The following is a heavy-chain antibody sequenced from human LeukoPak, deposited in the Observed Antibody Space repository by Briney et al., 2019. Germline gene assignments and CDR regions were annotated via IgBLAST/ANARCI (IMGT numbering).Heavy chain of an antibody. J-gene: IGHJ4*02. V-gene: IGHV3-30*03. CDR3: ATPDSSSWYQIDY. Sequence: GGSLRLSCAASGFTFSSYGMHWVRQAPGKGLEWVAVISHDGSNKYYADSVKGRFTISRDNSKNTLYLQMNSLRAEDTAVYYCATPDSSSWYQIDYWGQGTLVTVSS. CDR1: GFTFSSYG. D-gene: IGHD6-13*01. CDR2: ISHDGSNK.